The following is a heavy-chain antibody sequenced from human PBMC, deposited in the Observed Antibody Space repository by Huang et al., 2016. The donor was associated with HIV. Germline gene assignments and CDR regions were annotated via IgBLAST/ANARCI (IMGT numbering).Heavy chain of an antibody. Sequence: QLQLQGSGPGLVKPSETLSLTCTVSGGSITSSSYYWGWIRQPPGQGLEWVGSIYYSGSNDDNPSRKSRGTVAVDTSKNQFALKLSSVTAADAAVYYCARHFSYYDSSGYTPWDAFDIWGQGTMVTVSS. CDR2: IYYSGSN. CDR3: ARHFSYYDSSGYTPWDAFDI. J-gene: IGHJ3*02. D-gene: IGHD3-22*01. V-gene: IGHV4-39*01. CDR1: GGSITSSSYY.